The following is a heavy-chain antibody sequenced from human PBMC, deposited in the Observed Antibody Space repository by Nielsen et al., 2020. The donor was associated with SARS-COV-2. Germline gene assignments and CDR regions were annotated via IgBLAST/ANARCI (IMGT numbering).Heavy chain of an antibody. CDR2: IYYSGST. Sequence: SETLSLTCTVSGGSISSGGYYWSWIRQHPGKGLEWIGYIYYSGSTYYNPSLKSRVTISVDTSKNQFSLKLSSVTAADTAVYYCARDSSSTIFGVVTSYGMDVWGQGTTVTVSS. CDR3: ARDSSSTIFGVVTSYGMDV. J-gene: IGHJ6*02. CDR1: GGSISSGGYY. D-gene: IGHD3-3*01. V-gene: IGHV4-31*03.